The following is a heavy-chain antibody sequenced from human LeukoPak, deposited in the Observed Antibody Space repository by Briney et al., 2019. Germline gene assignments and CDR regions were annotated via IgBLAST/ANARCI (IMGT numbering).Heavy chain of an antibody. V-gene: IGHV4-59*01. D-gene: IGHD6-13*01. CDR2: IYYSGST. J-gene: IGHJ4*02. CDR1: GFTFNSYG. Sequence: LRLSCAASGFTFNSYGMHWIRQPPGKGLEWIGYIYYSGSTNYNPSLKSRVTISVDTSKNQFSLKLSSVTAADTAVYYCAREGSSWYELDYWGQGTLVTVSS. CDR3: AREGSSWYELDY.